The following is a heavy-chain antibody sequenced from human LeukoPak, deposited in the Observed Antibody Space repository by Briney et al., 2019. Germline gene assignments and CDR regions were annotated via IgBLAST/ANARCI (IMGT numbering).Heavy chain of an antibody. Sequence: PSGTLSLTCAVSGGSISSSNWWSWVRQPPGKGLEWIGEIYHSGSTNYNPSLKSRVTISVDKSKNQFSLKLSSVTAADTALYYCAREGIAVAGTAGAEYYYYYMDVWGKGTTVTVSS. D-gene: IGHD6-19*01. J-gene: IGHJ6*03. CDR1: GGSISSSNW. CDR3: AREGIAVAGTAGAEYYYYYMDV. CDR2: IYHSGST. V-gene: IGHV4-4*02.